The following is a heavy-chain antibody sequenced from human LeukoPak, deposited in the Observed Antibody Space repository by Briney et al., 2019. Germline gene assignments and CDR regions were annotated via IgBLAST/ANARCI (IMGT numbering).Heavy chain of an antibody. Sequence: GGSLRLSCAASGFTVSSYAMHWVRQPIGKGLEWVSVLGIAGDTFYPGSVKGRSTISRENAKNSLYLQMNSLRAEDTAMYYCARQKQSHGNFDYWGQGTLVTVSS. CDR1: GFTVSSYA. CDR2: LGIAGDT. CDR3: ARQKQSHGNFDY. J-gene: IGHJ4*02. V-gene: IGHV3-13*01. D-gene: IGHD1-26*01.